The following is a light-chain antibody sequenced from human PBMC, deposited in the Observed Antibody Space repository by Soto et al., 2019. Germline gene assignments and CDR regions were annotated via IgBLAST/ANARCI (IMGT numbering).Light chain of an antibody. Sequence: DIQMTQSPSTLSASVGDRVTITCRASQSISSWLAWYKQKPGKAPKLLIYKASILASGVPSRFSGSGSGTEFTLTIRSRQPDDFATYYCQQYNSHRTFGQGTKVEIK. CDR1: QSISSW. V-gene: IGKV1-5*03. CDR3: QQYNSHRT. CDR2: KAS. J-gene: IGKJ1*01.